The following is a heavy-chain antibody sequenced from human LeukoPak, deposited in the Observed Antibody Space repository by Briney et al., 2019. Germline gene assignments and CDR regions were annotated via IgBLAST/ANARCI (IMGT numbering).Heavy chain of an antibody. CDR2: IYHSGST. CDR3: ASSSTPYWYFDL. Sequence: SETLSLTCAVSGGSISSSNWWSWVRQPPGKGLEWIGEIYHSGSTNYNPSLKSRVTISVDKSKNQLSLKLSSVTAADTAVYYCASSSTPYWYFDLWGRGTLVTVSS. D-gene: IGHD2-15*01. CDR1: GGSISSSNW. J-gene: IGHJ2*01. V-gene: IGHV4-4*02.